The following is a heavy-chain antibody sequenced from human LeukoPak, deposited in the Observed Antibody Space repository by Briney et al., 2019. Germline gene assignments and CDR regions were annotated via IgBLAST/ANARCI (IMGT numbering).Heavy chain of an antibody. D-gene: IGHD3-22*01. CDR3: ARDLYDSSGYYLNWFET. V-gene: IGHV1-2*06. Sequence: ASVKVSCKASGYTFTGCYMHWVRQAPGQGLEWMGRVNPNSGGTNYAQKFQGRVTMTRDTSISTAYMELSRLRSDDTAVYYCARDLYDSSGYYLNWFETWGQGTLVTVSS. CDR1: GYTFTGCY. CDR2: VNPNSGGT. J-gene: IGHJ5*02.